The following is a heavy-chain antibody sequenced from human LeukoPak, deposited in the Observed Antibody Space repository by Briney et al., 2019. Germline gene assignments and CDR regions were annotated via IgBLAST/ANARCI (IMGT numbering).Heavy chain of an antibody. CDR3: ARSSPDPIVVVPAALFDP. CDR2: IYYSGST. D-gene: IGHD2-2*01. J-gene: IGHJ5*02. CDR1: GGSISSYY. V-gene: IGHV4-59*01. Sequence: SETLSLTCTVSGGSISSYYWSWIRQPPGKGLEWIGYIYYSGSTNYNPSLKSRVTISVDTSKNQFPLKLSSVTAADTAVYYCARSSPDPIVVVPAALFDPWGQGTLVTVSS.